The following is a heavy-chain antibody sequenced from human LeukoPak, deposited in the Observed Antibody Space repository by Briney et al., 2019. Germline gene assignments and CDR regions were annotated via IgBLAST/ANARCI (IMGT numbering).Heavy chain of an antibody. D-gene: IGHD6-25*01. CDR1: RFTVSSNY. CDR3: ARDLQRRFGMDV. Sequence: AGSLRLSCAASRFTVSSNYTRWVSQPPEGGREWVSVIYSVGSTYYAGSVKGRFTISTDNSKNTLYLQMNSLRAEDTAVYYCARDLQRRFGMDVWGKGPTVTVSS. V-gene: IGHV3-53*01. CDR2: IYSVGST. J-gene: IGHJ6*04.